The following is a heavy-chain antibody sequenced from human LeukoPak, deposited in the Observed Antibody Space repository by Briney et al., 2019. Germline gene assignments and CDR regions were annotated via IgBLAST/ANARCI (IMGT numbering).Heavy chain of an antibody. Sequence: GGSLRLSCAASGFTFSSYAMSWVRQAPGKGLEWVSAISGSGGSTYYADSVKGRFTISRDNSMNTLYLQMNSLRAEDTAVYYCAKDSSSWYSFDYWGQGTLVTVSS. CDR3: AKDSSSWYSFDY. CDR2: ISGSGGST. J-gene: IGHJ4*02. CDR1: GFTFSSYA. D-gene: IGHD6-13*01. V-gene: IGHV3-23*01.